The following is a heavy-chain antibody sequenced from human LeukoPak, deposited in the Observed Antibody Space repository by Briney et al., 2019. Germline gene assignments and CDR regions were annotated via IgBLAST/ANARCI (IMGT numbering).Heavy chain of an antibody. CDR2: IYHSGST. Sequence: PSETLSLTCTVSGYSISSGYYWGWIRQPPGKGLEWIGSIYHSGSTYYNPSLKSRVTISVDTSKNQFSLKLSSVTAADTAVYYCARDPTVTTLLWFDPWGQGTLVTVSS. CDR1: GYSISSGYY. CDR3: ARDPTVTTLLWFDP. D-gene: IGHD4-17*01. J-gene: IGHJ5*02. V-gene: IGHV4-38-2*02.